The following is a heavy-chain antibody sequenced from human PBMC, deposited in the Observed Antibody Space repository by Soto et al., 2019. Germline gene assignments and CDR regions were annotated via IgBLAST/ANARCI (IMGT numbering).Heavy chain of an antibody. Sequence: QVQLVQSGAEVKKPGTSVKVSCKASGYTITSYDINWVRQATGQGLEWMGWMNPNSGNTGYAQKFQGRVTMTRNTSISTAYMELSSLRSEDTAVYYCARERSSSKRFDPWGQGTLVTVSS. CDR1: GYTITSYD. CDR2: MNPNSGNT. CDR3: ARERSSSKRFDP. J-gene: IGHJ5*02. V-gene: IGHV1-8*01. D-gene: IGHD3-16*02.